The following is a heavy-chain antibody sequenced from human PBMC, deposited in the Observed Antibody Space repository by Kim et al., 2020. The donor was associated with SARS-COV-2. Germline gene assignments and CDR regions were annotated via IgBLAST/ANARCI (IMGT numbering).Heavy chain of an antibody. V-gene: IGHV1-18*01. D-gene: IGHD2-21*01. Sequence: NYAQKLQGRVTMTTDTSTSTAYMELRSLRSDDTAVYYCARPSNYGGYVDYWGQGTLVTVSS. J-gene: IGHJ4*02. CDR3: ARPSNYGGYVDY.